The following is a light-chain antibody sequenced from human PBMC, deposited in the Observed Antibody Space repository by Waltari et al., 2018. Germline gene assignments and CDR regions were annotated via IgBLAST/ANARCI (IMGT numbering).Light chain of an antibody. Sequence: QTVVTQEPSLTVSPAGTVPLTCASSIGAVNSGYFPNWFQQKPGQAPRALIYNTNNKHPWTPARFSGSLLGGKAALTLSSVQPEDEADYYCLLYFGGAHLVFGGGTKLTVL. CDR1: IGAVNSGYF. CDR3: LLYFGGAHLV. CDR2: NTN. V-gene: IGLV7-43*01. J-gene: IGLJ3*02.